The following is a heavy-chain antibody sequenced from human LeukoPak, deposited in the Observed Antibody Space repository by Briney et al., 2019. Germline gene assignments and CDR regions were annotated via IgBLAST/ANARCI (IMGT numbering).Heavy chain of an antibody. V-gene: IGHV1-2*02. CDR1: GYTFTGYY. Sequence: ASVKVSCNVSGYTFTGYYMHWVRQAPGQGLEWMGWINPNSGGTNYAQKFQGRVTMTRDTSISTAYMELNRLRSDDTAVYYCARDRDYGSGIFDYLYQGTLVTVSS. J-gene: IGHJ4*02. CDR3: ARDRDYGSGIFDY. CDR2: INPNSGGT. D-gene: IGHD3-10*01.